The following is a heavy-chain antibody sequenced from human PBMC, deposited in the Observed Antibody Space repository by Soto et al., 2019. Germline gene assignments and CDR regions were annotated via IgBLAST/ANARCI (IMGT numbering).Heavy chain of an antibody. CDR3: ARASRSTRLGSIDY. CDR1: GGTFSSYA. J-gene: IGHJ4*02. CDR2: IIPIFGTA. D-gene: IGHD2-2*01. Sequence: SVKVYCKASGGTFSSYAISWVRQAPGQGLEWMGGIIPIFGTANYAQKFQGRVTITADESTSTAYMELSSLRSEDTAVYYCARASRSTRLGSIDYRGQGTRVPVXS. V-gene: IGHV1-69*13.